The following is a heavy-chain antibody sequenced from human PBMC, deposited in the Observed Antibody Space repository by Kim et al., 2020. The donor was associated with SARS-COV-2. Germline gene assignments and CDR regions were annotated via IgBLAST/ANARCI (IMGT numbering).Heavy chain of an antibody. CDR1: GFTFSAHA. Sequence: LSLTCTASGFTFSAHAMHWVRQAPGKGLEWVSVISGSGFDTWYADSVKGRFTISRDNSKSTLYLQMNGLRGEDTALYYCAKSDCDDVHCRRLPDWGQGTLVSVSS. D-gene: IGHD3-16*01. CDR2: ISGSGFDT. V-gene: IGHV3-23*01. CDR3: AKSDCDDVHCRRLPD. J-gene: IGHJ4*02.